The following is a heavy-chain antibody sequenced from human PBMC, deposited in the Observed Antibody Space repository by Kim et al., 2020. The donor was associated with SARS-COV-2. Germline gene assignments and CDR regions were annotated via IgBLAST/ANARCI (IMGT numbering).Heavy chain of an antibody. J-gene: IGHJ5*02. Sequence: SETLSLTCTVSGGSISSYYWSWIRQPPGKGLEWIGYIYYSGSTNYNPSLKSRVTISVDTSKNQFSLKLSSVTAADTAVYYCARDGSSSSGELWDWFDPWGQGTLVTVSS. D-gene: IGHD6-13*01. CDR3: ARDGSSSSGELWDWFDP. V-gene: IGHV4-59*01. CDR1: GGSISSYY. CDR2: IYYSGST.